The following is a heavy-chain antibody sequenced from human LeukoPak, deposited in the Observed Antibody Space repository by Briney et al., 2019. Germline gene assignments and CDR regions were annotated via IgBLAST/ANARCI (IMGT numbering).Heavy chain of an antibody. J-gene: IGHJ4*02. CDR3: ARGRGTPPSNALFDY. CDR1: GFTFSSYW. Sequence: GGSLRLSCAASGFTFSSYWMHWVRQATGKGLVWVSRINSDGSSTSYADSVKGRFTISRDNAKNTLYLQMNSLRAEDTAVYYCARGRGTPPSNALFDYWGQGTLVTVSS. V-gene: IGHV3-74*01. CDR2: INSDGSST. D-gene: IGHD3-10*01.